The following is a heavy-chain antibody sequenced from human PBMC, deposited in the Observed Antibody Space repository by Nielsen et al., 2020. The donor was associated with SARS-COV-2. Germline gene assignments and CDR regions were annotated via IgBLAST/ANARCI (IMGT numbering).Heavy chain of an antibody. Sequence: WIRQPPGKGLEWVSSISSSSSSYIYYADSVKGRFTISRDNAKNSLYLQMNSLRAEDTAVYYCASHVLRYFDWLPSDSSGDAFDIWGQGTMVTVSS. J-gene: IGHJ3*02. CDR3: ASHVLRYFDWLPSDSSGDAFDI. V-gene: IGHV3-21*01. D-gene: IGHD3-9*01. CDR2: ISSSSSSYI.